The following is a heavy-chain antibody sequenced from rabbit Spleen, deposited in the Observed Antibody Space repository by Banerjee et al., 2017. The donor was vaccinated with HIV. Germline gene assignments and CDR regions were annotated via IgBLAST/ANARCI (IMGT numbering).Heavy chain of an antibody. J-gene: IGHJ4*01. CDR3: VREVAARFNL. CDR1: GFTLSSYY. V-gene: IGHV1S7*01. Sequence: QSLEESGGDLVKPGASLTLTCTASGFTLSSYYMNWVRQAPGKGLEWIGYIDPVFGYTYYASWVNGRFSVSRENTQNTVYLQLSSLTAADTATYFCVREVAARFNLWGQGTLVTVS. D-gene: IGHD4-1*01. CDR2: IDPVFGYT.